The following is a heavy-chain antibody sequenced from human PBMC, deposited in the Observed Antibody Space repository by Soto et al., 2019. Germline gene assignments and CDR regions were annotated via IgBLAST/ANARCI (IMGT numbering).Heavy chain of an antibody. CDR1: GGSFSSYA. CDR3: AREGLGYFDY. V-gene: IGHV1-69*13. J-gene: IGHJ4*02. CDR2: IIPIFGTA. Sequence: SVKVSCTAAGGSFSSYAIIWVRQAPGQGLEWMGGIIPIFGTANYAQKFQGRVTITADESTSTAYMELSSLRSEDTAVYYCAREGLGYFDYWGQGTLVTVSS.